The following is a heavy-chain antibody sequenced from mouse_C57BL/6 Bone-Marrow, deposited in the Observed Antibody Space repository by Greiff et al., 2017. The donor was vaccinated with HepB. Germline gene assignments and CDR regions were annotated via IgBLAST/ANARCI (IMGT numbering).Heavy chain of an antibody. V-gene: IGHV1-19*01. CDR2: INPYNGGT. CDR3: ARRGPQGNWYFDV. J-gene: IGHJ1*03. CDR1: GYTFTDYY. Sequence: VQLQQSGPVLVKPGASVKMSCKASGYTFTDYYMNWVKQSHGKSLEWIGVINPYNGGTSYNQKFKGKATLTVDKSSSTAYMELNSLTSEDSAVYYCARRGPQGNWYFDVWGTGTTVTVSS.